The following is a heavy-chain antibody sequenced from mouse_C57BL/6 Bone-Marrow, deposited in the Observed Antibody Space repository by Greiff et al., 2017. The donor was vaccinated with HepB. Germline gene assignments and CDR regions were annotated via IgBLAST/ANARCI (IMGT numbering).Heavy chain of an antibody. Sequence: QVQLKQPGAELVKPGASVKVSCKASGYTFTSYWMHWVKQRPGQGLEWIGSIHPSDSDTNYNQKFKGKATLTVDKSSSTAYMQLSSLTSEDSAVYFCARHYYSWFAYWGQGTLVTVSA. CDR1: GYTFTSYW. J-gene: IGHJ3*01. CDR2: IHPSDSDT. D-gene: IGHD1-2*01. V-gene: IGHV1-74*01. CDR3: ARHYYSWFAY.